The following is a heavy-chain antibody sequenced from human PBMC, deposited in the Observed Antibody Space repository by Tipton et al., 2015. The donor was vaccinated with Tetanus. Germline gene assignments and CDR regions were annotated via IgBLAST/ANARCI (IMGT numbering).Heavy chain of an antibody. CDR3: SRGVDRTKAGID. CDR1: GASSTSGDYY. D-gene: IGHD3-3*01. CDR2: IYYTGST. J-gene: IGHJ4*02. V-gene: IGHV4-39*01. Sequence: LRLSCTVSGASSTSGDYYWAWIRQPPGKGPEWIGSIYYTGSTYYNPSLKSRVTISEDTSKNQFSLKLSSVTAADTAVYYCSRGVDRTKAGIDWGQGTLVTVSS.